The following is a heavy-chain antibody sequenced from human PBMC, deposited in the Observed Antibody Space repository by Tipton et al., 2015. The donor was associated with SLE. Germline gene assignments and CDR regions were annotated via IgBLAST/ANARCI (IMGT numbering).Heavy chain of an antibody. CDR1: GGSMRSSDYF. V-gene: IGHV4-39*07. CDR2: IYYSGSV. J-gene: IGHJ6*03. D-gene: IGHD3-3*01. Sequence: TLSLTCNVSGGSMRSSDYFWGWVRQPPGQGLEWIGSIYYSGSVYYNASLKSRVTISVDTSKNQFSLKLSSVTAADTAVYYCARGAILGRYYYYYYMDVWGKGTTVTVSS. CDR3: ARGAILGRYYYYYYMDV.